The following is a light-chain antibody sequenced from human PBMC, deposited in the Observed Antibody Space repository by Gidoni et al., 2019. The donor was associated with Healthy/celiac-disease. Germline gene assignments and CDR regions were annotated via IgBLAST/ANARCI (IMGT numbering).Light chain of an antibody. J-gene: IGKJ2*01. Sequence: IHMTQSPSSLSASVGDRVTITCRASQSISSYLNWYQQKPGKAPKLLIYAASSLQSGVPSRFSGSGSGTDFTLTISSLQPEDFATYYCQQSYSTPPTFXXXTKLEIK. CDR1: QSISSY. V-gene: IGKV1-39*01. CDR3: QQSYSTPPT. CDR2: AAS.